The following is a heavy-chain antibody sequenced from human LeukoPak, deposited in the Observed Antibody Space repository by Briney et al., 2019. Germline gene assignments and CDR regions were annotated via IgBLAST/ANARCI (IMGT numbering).Heavy chain of an antibody. J-gene: IGHJ4*02. V-gene: IGHV1-58*02. CDR1: GFTFTSSA. CDR3: AAGQGGYYYGIDY. CDR2: IVVGSGNT. D-gene: IGHD3-22*01. Sequence: GASVKVSCKASGFTFTSSAMQWVRQARGQRLEWIGWIVVGSGNTTYAQKFQERVTITRDMSTSTAYMELSSLRSEDTAEYYCAAGQGGYYYGIDYWGQGTLVIVSS.